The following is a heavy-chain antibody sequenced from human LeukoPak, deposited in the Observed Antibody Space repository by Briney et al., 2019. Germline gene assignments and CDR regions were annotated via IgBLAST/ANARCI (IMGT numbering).Heavy chain of an antibody. CDR2: ISYDGSNK. CDR3: AKGYSGYDWSLVDY. Sequence: TGGSLRLSCAASGFTVSSNYMSWVRQAPGKGLEWVAVISYDGSNKYYADSVKGRFTISRDNSKNTLYLQMNSLRAEDTAVYYCAKGYSGYDWSLVDYWGQGTLVTVSS. J-gene: IGHJ4*02. CDR1: GFTVSSNY. V-gene: IGHV3-30*18. D-gene: IGHD5-12*01.